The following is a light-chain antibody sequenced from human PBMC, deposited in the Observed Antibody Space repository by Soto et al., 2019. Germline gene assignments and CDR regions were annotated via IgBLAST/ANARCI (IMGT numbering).Light chain of an antibody. J-gene: IGKJ1*01. CDR2: AAS. CDR1: QSIRRS. Sequence: DIQMTQSPSSLSASVADRVTITCRASQSIRRSLNWYQQKPGKAPNLLIYAASSLQTGVPSRFTGSGSGTDFTLTISNLQPEDFAVYYCRQTYSSPRTFGQGTKVDI. V-gene: IGKV1-39*01. CDR3: RQTYSSPRT.